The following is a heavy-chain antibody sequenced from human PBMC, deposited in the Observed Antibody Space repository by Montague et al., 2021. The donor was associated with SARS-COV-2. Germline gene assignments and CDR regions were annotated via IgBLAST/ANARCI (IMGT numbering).Heavy chain of an antibody. CDR3: ARGTEVGAFDY. D-gene: IGHD3-16*01. CDR1: GGSINGYY. V-gene: IGHV4-59*01. J-gene: IGHJ4*02. Sequence: SETLSLTCTVSGGSINGYYWTWVRQPPGKGLQWIAHIYYNGRTSYIPSLKSRLSVSLDKAKYQFHLELTSVTAADTARYFCARGTEVGAFDYWGQGALVSVSS. CDR2: IYYNGRT.